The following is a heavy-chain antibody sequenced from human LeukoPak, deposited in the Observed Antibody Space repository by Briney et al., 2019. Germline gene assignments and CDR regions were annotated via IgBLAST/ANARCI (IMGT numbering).Heavy chain of an antibody. CDR2: ISSSSSTI. J-gene: IGHJ4*02. CDR3: ARVGHPIREGSSSVY. D-gene: IGHD6-6*01. V-gene: IGHV3-48*04. Sequence: GGSLRLSCAASGFTFSSYSMNWVRQAPGKGLEWVSYISSSSSTIYYADSVKGRFTISRDNAKNSLYLQMNSLRAEDTAVYYCARVGHPIREGSSSVYWGQGTLVTVSS. CDR1: GFTFSSYS.